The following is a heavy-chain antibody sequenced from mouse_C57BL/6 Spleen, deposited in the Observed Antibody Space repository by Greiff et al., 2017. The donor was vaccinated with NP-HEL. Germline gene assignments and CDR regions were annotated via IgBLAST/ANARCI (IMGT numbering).Heavy chain of an antibody. CDR1: GYAFSSYW. Sequence: QVQLQQSGAELVKPGASVKISCKASGYAFSSYWMNWVKQRPGKGLEWIGQIYPGDGDTNYNGKFKGKATLTADKSSSTAYMQLSSLTSEDSAVYFCARRGRGITTVVAHFDYWGQGTTLTVSS. V-gene: IGHV1-80*01. CDR3: ARRGRGITTVVAHFDY. CDR2: IYPGDGDT. D-gene: IGHD1-1*01. J-gene: IGHJ2*01.